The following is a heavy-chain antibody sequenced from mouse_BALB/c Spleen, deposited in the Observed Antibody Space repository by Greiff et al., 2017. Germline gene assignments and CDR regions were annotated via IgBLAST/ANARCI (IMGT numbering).Heavy chain of an antibody. J-gene: IGHJ3*01. Sequence: EVMLVESGGGLVKPGGSLKLSCAASGFAFSSYDMSWVRQTPEKRLEWVAYISSGGGSTYYPDTVKGRFTISRDNAKNTLYLQMSSLKSEDTAMYYCARRDYDVAWFSYWGQGTLDTVSA. CDR1: GFAFSSYD. CDR2: ISSGGGST. CDR3: ARRDYDVAWFSY. D-gene: IGHD2-4*01. V-gene: IGHV5-12-1*01.